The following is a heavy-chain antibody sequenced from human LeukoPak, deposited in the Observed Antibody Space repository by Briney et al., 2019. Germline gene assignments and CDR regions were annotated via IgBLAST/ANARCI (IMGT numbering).Heavy chain of an antibody. V-gene: IGHV3-23*01. CDR3: AKDNYHSSSFLNWFDP. CDR2: ISGSGGST. D-gene: IGHD6-13*01. CDR1: EFTFSSYA. Sequence: GGSLRLSCAASEFTFSSYAMSWVRQAPGKGLEWVSAISGSGGSTYYADSVKGRFTISRDNSKNTLYLQMNSLRAEDTAVYYCAKDNYHSSSFLNWFDPWGQGTLVTVSS. J-gene: IGHJ5*02.